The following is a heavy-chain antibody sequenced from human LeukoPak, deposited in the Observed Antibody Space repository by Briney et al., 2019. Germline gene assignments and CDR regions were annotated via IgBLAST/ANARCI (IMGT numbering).Heavy chain of an antibody. V-gene: IGHV4-34*01. Sequence: SETLSHTCAVYGGSFSGYYWSWIRQPPGKGLEWIGEINHSGSTNYNPSLKSRVTISVDTSKNQFSLKLSSVTAADTAVYYCARATVTTGRRYFDLWGRGTLVTVSS. D-gene: IGHD4-17*01. CDR3: ARATVTTGRRYFDL. J-gene: IGHJ2*01. CDR2: INHSGST. CDR1: GGSFSGYY.